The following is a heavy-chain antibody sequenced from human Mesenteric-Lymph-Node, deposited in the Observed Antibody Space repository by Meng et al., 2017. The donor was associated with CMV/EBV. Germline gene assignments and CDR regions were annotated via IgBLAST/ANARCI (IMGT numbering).Heavy chain of an antibody. CDR1: VSSPRSS. D-gene: IGHD3-9*01. CDR3: ASSELRYFDWLLLNFDY. J-gene: IGHJ4*02. CDR2: SYYSGST. Sequence: VSSPRSSWSSVRQPPGNRPECIGNSYYSGSTNYNPSLKSRVTVSLATSKNQFSLKLTSLTAADTAIYYCASSELRYFDWLLLNFDYWGQGALVTVSS. V-gene: IGHV4-61*01.